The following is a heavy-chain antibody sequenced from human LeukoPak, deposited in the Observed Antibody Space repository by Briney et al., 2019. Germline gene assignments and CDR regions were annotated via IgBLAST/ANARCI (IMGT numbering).Heavy chain of an antibody. CDR1: GGSISSYY. J-gene: IGHJ3*02. D-gene: IGHD2-2*01. CDR3: ARDSSRYCSSTSCYGDDAFDI. CDR2: IYTSGST. Sequence: PSETLSLTCTVSGGSISSYYWSWIRQPAGKGLEWIGRIYTSGSTNYNPSLKSRVTMSVDTSKNQFSLKLSSVTAADTAVYYCARDSSRYCSSTSCYGDDAFDIWGQGTMVTVSS. V-gene: IGHV4-4*07.